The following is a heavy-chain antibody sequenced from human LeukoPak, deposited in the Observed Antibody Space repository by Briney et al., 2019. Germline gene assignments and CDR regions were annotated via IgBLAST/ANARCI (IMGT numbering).Heavy chain of an antibody. Sequence: GGSLRLXCAASGFTFSSYSMNWVRQAPGEGLEWVSSISSSSSYIYYADSVKGRFTISRDNAKNSLYLQMNSLRAEDTAVYYCARVSVGDFDPWGQGTLVTVSS. J-gene: IGHJ5*02. V-gene: IGHV3-21*01. CDR3: ARVSVGDFDP. D-gene: IGHD1-26*01. CDR1: GFTFSSYS. CDR2: ISSSSSYI.